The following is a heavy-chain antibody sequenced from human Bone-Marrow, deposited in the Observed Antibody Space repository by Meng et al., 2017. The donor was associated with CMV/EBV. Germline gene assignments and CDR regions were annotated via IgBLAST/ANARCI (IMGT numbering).Heavy chain of an antibody. D-gene: IGHD2-2*02. J-gene: IGHJ4*02. V-gene: IGHV1-2*02. CDR3: ASAPAVVPAAIAL. CDR1: GYTFTGYY. Sequence: ASVKVSCKASGYTFTGYYMHWVRQAPGQGLEWMGWINPNSGGTNYAQKFQGRVTMTRDTSISTAYMELSRLRSDDTAVYYCASAPAVVPAAIALWGQGTRVTFSS. CDR2: INPNSGGT.